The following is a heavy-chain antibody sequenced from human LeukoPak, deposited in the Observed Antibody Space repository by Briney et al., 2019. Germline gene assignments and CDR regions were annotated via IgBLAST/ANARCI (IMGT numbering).Heavy chain of an antibody. CDR2: LYYSGST. CDR3: ARAAWFGANFDY. J-gene: IGHJ4*02. D-gene: IGHD3-10*01. V-gene: IGHV4-39*07. Sequence: PSETLSLTCTVSGGSISSSSYYWGWIRQPPGKGLEWIGSLYYSGSTYYNSSLKSRVTISVDTSKNQFSLKLSSVTAAGTAVYYCARAAWFGANFDYWGQGTLVTVSS. CDR1: GGSISSSSYY.